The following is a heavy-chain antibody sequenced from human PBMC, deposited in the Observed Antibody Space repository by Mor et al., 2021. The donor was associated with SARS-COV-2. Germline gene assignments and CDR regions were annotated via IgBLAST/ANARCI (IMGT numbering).Heavy chain of an antibody. Sequence: APGKGLEWVSVIYSGGSTYYADSVKGRFTISRDNSKNTLYLQMNSLRAEDTAVYYCARDNRGWELHNGMDVWGQGTTVTVSS. J-gene: IGHJ6*02. CDR3: ARDNRGWELHNGMDV. CDR2: IYSGGST. V-gene: IGHV3-53*01. D-gene: IGHD1-26*01.